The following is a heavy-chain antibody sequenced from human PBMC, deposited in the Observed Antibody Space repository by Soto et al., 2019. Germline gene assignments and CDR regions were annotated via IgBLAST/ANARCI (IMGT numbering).Heavy chain of an antibody. CDR3: ARGGYSSIKNFDT. CDR2: IYYSGST. V-gene: IGHV4-30-4*01. D-gene: IGHD6-13*01. CDR1: GGSISSGDYY. J-gene: IGHJ4*02. Sequence: PSETLSLTCTVSGGSISSGDYYWSWIRQPPGKGLEWIGYIYYSGSTYYNPSLKSRVTISVDTSKNQFSLKLSSVTAADTAVYYWARGGYSSIKNFDTGGQETLVTVSS.